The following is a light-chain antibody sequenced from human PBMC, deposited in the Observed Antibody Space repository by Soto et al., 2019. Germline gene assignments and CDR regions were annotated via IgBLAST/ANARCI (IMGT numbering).Light chain of an antibody. CDR3: HQYSSYST. V-gene: IGKV1-5*01. CDR2: DVS. J-gene: IGKJ1*01. Sequence: DIQMTQSPSTLSASVGDRVTITCRASQSISSWLAWYQQKPGKAPKLLIYDVSSLEGGVPSRFSGSGSGTEFTLTISSLHPDDFATYYCHQYSSYSTFGQGTKVEI. CDR1: QSISSW.